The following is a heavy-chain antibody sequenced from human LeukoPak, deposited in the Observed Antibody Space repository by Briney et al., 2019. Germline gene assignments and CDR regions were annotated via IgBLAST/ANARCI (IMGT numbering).Heavy chain of an antibody. J-gene: IGHJ6*03. CDR2: IIPIFGTA. Sequence: ASVKVSCKASGGTFSSYAISWVRQAPGQGLEWMGGIIPIFGTANYAQKFQGRVTITADESTSTAYMELSSLRSEDTAVYYCARVGGAYGSGSYYNYDYYTDVWGKGTTVTVSS. CDR1: GGTFSSYA. CDR3: ARVGGAYGSGSYYNYDYYTDV. D-gene: IGHD3-10*01. V-gene: IGHV1-69*01.